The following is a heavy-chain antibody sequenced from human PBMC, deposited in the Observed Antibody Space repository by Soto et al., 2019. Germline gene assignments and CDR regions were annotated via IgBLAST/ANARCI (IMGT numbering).Heavy chain of an antibody. V-gene: IGHV1-69*02. CDR2: IIPILGIA. CDR1: GGTFSSYT. D-gene: IGHD1-26*01. J-gene: IGHJ4*02. Sequence: QVQLVQSGAEVKKPGSSVKVSCKASGGTFSSYTISWVRQAPGQGLEWMGRIIPILGIANYAQKFQGRVTITADKSTSTAYMELSSLRSEDTAVYYCATRLDSGSYYPLFDYWGQGTLVTVSS. CDR3: ATRLDSGSYYPLFDY.